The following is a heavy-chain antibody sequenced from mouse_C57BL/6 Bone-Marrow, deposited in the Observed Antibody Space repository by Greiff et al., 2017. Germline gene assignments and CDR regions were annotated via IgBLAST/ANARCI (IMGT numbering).Heavy chain of an antibody. J-gene: IGHJ2*01. V-gene: IGHV1-26*01. CDR1: GYTFTDYY. CDR3: ARHYYYGSRDY. Sequence: VQLQQSGPELVKPGASVKISCKASGYTFTDYYMNWVKQSHGKSLEWIGDINPNNGGTSYNQKFKGKATLTVDKSSSTAYMELRSLTSEDSAVYYCARHYYYGSRDYWGQGTTLTVSS. D-gene: IGHD1-1*01. CDR2: INPNNGGT.